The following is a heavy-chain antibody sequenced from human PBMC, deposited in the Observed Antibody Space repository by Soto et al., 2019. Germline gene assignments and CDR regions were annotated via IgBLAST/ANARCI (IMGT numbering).Heavy chain of an antibody. CDR3: ARDQFTSSGLVPYYYYGMDC. CDR2: TYYRSKWYN. D-gene: IGHD6-19*01. Sequence: PSQTLSLTCAISGDSVSSNSAAWNWIRQSPSRGLEWLGRTYYRSKWYNDYAVSVKSRITINPDTSKNQFSLQLNSVTPEDTAVYYCARDQFTSSGLVPYYYYGMDCWGQGTTVTVSS. J-gene: IGHJ6*02. CDR1: GDSVSSNSAA. V-gene: IGHV6-1*01.